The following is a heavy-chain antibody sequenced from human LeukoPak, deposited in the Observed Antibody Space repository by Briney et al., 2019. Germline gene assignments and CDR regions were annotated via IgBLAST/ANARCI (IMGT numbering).Heavy chain of an antibody. CDR3: AREPEGLTTESH. J-gene: IGHJ4*02. CDR1: GGTFDNYI. Sequence: SVKVSCKTSGGTFDNYITSWVRQAPGQGLEWVGTIILILDIANYAQKFQGRVAITADTSTSTAYMELTNLGSEDTAVYFCAREPEGLTTESHWGQGTLVTVSS. CDR2: IILILDIA. D-gene: IGHD1-14*01. V-gene: IGHV1-69*04.